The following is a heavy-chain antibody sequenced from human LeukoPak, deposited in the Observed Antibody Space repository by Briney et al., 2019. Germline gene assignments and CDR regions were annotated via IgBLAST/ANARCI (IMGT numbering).Heavy chain of an antibody. CDR2: ISSSSSYI. J-gene: IGHJ4*02. CDR3: GRGYYDSSGYSPRSSFDY. V-gene: IGHV3-21*01. Sequence: PGGSLRLSCAASGFTFSSYSMNWVRQAPGKGLEWVSSISSSSSYICYADSVKGRFTISRDNAKNSLFLQVNSLTAEDTAVYYCGRGYYDSSGYSPRSSFDYWGQGTLVTVSS. D-gene: IGHD3-22*01. CDR1: GFTFSSYS.